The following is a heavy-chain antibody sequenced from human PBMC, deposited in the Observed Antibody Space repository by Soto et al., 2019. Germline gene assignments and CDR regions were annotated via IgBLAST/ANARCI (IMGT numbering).Heavy chain of an antibody. CDR3: AKPHYDGSGYYIDY. CDR1: GFTFSPYG. D-gene: IGHD3-22*01. Sequence: GGSLRLSCAASGFTFSPYGMHWVRQAPGKGLEWVAVISYDGSNKYYADSVKGRFTISRDNSKNTLYLQMNSLRAEDTAVYYCAKPHYDGSGYYIDYWGQGTLVTVSS. J-gene: IGHJ4*02. V-gene: IGHV3-30*18. CDR2: ISYDGSNK.